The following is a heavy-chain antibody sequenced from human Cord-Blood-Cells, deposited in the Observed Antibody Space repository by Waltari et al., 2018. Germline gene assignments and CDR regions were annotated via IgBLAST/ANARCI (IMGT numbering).Heavy chain of an antibody. CDR2: IFPIFGTA. J-gene: IGHJ6*02. CDR1: GGTFSSYA. V-gene: IGHV1-69*12. D-gene: IGHD3-3*01. CDR3: ARDGKGDFWSGYYTRYYYYGMDV. Sequence: QVQLVQSGAEVKKPGSSVKVSCKASGGTFSSYAISWVRQAPGQGLEWMGGIFPIFGTANYAQKFQGRVTITADESTSTAYMELSSLRSEDTAVYYCARDGKGDFWSGYYTRYYYYGMDVWGQGTTVTVSS.